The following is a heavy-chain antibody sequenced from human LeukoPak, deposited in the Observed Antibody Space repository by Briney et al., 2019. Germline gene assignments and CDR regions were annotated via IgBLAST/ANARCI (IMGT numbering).Heavy chain of an antibody. V-gene: IGHV3-23*01. Sequence: GGSLRLSCAASGFTFSSYAMSWVRQAPGKGLEWVSAISGSGGSTYYADSVRGRFTISRDNSKNTLYLQMNSLRAEDTAVYYCAKGSYYDSSGFSFDYWGQGTLVTVS. J-gene: IGHJ4*02. D-gene: IGHD3-22*01. CDR3: AKGSYYDSSGFSFDY. CDR1: GFTFSSYA. CDR2: ISGSGGST.